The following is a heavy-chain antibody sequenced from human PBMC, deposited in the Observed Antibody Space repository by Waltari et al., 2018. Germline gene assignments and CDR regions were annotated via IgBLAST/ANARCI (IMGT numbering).Heavy chain of an antibody. CDR2: INPNSGGT. V-gene: IGHV1-2*02. CDR3: ARDNAFYGALSAVDY. Sequence: QVQLVQSGAEVKKPGASVKVSCKASGYTFTGYYMNWVRQAPGQGLEWMGWINPNSGGTNYAQKFQGRVTMTRDTSISTAYMELSRLRSDDTAVYYCARDNAFYGALSAVDYWGQGTLVTVSS. D-gene: IGHD4-17*01. J-gene: IGHJ4*02. CDR1: GYTFTGYY.